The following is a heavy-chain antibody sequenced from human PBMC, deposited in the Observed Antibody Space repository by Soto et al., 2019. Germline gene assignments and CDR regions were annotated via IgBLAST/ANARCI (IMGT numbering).Heavy chain of an antibody. CDR3: ARGRGAMVRGKYYYYYYGMDV. V-gene: IGHV1-8*01. CDR1: GYTFTSYD. Sequence: GASVKVSCKASGYTFTSYDINWVRQATGQGLEWMGWMNPNSGNTGYAQKFQGRVTMTRNTSISTAYMELSSLRSEDTAVYYCARGRGAMVRGKYYYYYYGMDVWGQGTTVTVSS. CDR2: MNPNSGNT. J-gene: IGHJ6*02. D-gene: IGHD3-10*01.